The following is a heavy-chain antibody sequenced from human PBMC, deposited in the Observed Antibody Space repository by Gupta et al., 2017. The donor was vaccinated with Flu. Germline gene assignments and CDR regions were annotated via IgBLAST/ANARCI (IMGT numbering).Heavy chain of an antibody. CDR2: ISGSATST. J-gene: IGHJ3*01. V-gene: IGHV3-23*01. D-gene: IGHD2-15*01. Sequence: WVRQAPGKGLEWGSVISGSATSTYYADYVKGRFTISRDNSNNMVYMQMNSLRVEDTAVYYCAKDRWGYCSGSKCYFDAFDFWGPGTVVTVSS. CDR3: AKDRWGYCSGSKCYFDAFDF.